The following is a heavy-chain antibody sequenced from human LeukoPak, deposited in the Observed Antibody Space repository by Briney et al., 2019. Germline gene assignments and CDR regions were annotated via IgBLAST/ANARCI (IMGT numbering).Heavy chain of an antibody. Sequence: SETLSLTCTVSGGSISSYYWSWIRQPPGKRLEWIGYIYTSGSTNYNPSLKSRVTISVDTSKNQFSLKLSSVTAADTAVYYCARSAPDYYDSSGYPKGFDYWGQGTLVTVSS. CDR1: GGSISSYY. CDR2: IYTSGST. J-gene: IGHJ4*02. CDR3: ARSAPDYYDSSGYPKGFDY. V-gene: IGHV4-4*09. D-gene: IGHD3-22*01.